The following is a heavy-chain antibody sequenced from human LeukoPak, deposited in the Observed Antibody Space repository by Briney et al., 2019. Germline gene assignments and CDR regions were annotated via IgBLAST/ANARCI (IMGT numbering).Heavy chain of an antibody. CDR2: TNTDGSRT. D-gene: IGHD4-23*01. CDR1: GFTFSSYW. Sequence: PGGSLRLSCAASGFTFSSYWMHWVRQAAGKGLVWVSGTNTDGSRTMYADSVKGRFTIARDNAKNTLYLQMNSLRAEDMAVYYCYGANAEHWGQGTVVTVSS. V-gene: IGHV3-74*03. CDR3: YGANAEH. J-gene: IGHJ1*01.